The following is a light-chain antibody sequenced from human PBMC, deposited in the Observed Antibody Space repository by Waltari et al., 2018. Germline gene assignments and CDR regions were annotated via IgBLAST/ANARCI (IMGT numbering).Light chain of an antibody. Sequence: SYDLTQPSSVSVSPRQPARITCSGALRSKQYARWFQQMPGQAPVLVIYKDTARPSGIPGRFSGSSSGSTVHLTISGANVDDEADYYCYSAADNYSVFGGGTKLTVL. V-gene: IGLV3-27*01. CDR2: KDT. J-gene: IGLJ3*02. CDR3: YSAADNYSV. CDR1: LRSKQY.